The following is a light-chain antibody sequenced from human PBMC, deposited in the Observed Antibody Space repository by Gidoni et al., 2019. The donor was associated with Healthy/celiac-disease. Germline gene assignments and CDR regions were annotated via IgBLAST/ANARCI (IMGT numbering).Light chain of an antibody. Sequence: QSVLTQPPSASGTPGQRVTISCSGSSSNTGSNTVNWYQQLPGTAPKLLLYSNNQRPSGVPARFSGSKSGTSASLAISGLQSEDEADYYCAAWDDSLNGVFGGGTKLTVL. J-gene: IGLJ3*02. CDR1: SSNTGSNT. CDR2: SNN. V-gene: IGLV1-44*01. CDR3: AAWDDSLNGV.